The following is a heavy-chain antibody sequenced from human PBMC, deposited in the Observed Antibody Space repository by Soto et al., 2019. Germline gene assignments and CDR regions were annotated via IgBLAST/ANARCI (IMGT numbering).Heavy chain of an antibody. V-gene: IGHV4-31*03. J-gene: IGHJ4*01. CDR3: ASLGGVYDGNA. Sequence: QVQLQESGPGLVKPSETLSLTCTVSGGSITRRGFYWSWVRQHPGKGLEWIGYIYYSGNTNYNPSLKSRVTISVDKSKTKFSLKLSSVTAADTAVYYCASLGGVYDGNAWGRGILVTVSS. D-gene: IGHD3-22*01. CDR2: IYYSGNT. CDR1: GGSITRRGFY.